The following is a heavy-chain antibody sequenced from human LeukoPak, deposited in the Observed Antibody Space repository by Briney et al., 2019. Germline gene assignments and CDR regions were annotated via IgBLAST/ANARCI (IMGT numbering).Heavy chain of an antibody. Sequence: GGSLRLSCAASGFTFSSYNMNWVRQAPGKGLEWVSYISSSSSSSSSTIYYADSVKGRFTISRDNAKNTLYLQMNSLSAEDTAVYFCAKPGPWYQLLCFPDYWGQGTLVTVPS. CDR1: GFTFSSYN. CDR2: ISSSSSSSSSTI. CDR3: AKPGPWYQLLCFPDY. D-gene: IGHD2-2*01. V-gene: IGHV3-48*01. J-gene: IGHJ4*02.